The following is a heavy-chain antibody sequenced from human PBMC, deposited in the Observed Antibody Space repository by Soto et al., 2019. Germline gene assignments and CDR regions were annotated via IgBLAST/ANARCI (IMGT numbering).Heavy chain of an antibody. J-gene: IGHJ5*01. D-gene: IGHD1-1*01. CDR1: GFSLSSRGVG. V-gene: IGHV2-5*02. Sequence: QITLKESGPTLVQPTQTLTLTCTFSGFSLSSRGVGVGWVRQPPGKALQWLALIYWDDDKRYTPSLKSRLTITKDTSKNQVVLTLTNMSPVDTATYSCVYLEGTMFNWFDPWGQGTLVTVSS. CDR3: VYLEGTMFNWFDP. CDR2: IYWDDDK.